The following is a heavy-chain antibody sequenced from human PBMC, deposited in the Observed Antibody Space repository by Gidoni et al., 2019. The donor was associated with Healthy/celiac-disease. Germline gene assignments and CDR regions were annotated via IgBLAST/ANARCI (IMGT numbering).Heavy chain of an antibody. Sequence: QLQLQESGPGLVKPSETLSLTCTVSGGSISSSSYYWGWIRPPPGKGLEWIGSIYYSGSTYYNPSLKSRVTISVDTSKNQFSLKLSSVTAADTAVYYCAREGLIFGVVTIDYWGQGTLVTVSS. CDR2: IYYSGST. CDR3: AREGLIFGVVTIDY. J-gene: IGHJ4*02. D-gene: IGHD3-3*01. CDR1: GGSISSSSYY. V-gene: IGHV4-39*07.